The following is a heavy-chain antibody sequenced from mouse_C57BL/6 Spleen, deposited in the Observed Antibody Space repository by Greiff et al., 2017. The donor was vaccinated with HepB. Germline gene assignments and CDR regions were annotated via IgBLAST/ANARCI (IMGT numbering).Heavy chain of an antibody. V-gene: IGHV5-16*01. CDR1: GFTFSDYY. Sequence: EVQRVESEGGLVQPGSSMKLSCTASGFTFSDYYMAWVRQVPEKGLEWVANINYDGSSTYYLDSLKSRFIISRDNAKNILYLQMSSLKSEDTATYYCARDDYGSSRYWYFDVWGTGTTVTVSS. CDR3: ARDDYGSSRYWYFDV. J-gene: IGHJ1*03. D-gene: IGHD1-1*01. CDR2: INYDGSST.